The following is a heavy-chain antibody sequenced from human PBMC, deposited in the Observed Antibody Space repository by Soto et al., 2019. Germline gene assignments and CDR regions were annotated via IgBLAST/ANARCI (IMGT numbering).Heavy chain of an antibody. Sequence: SVKVSCKASGGTFSSYAISWVRQAPGQGXEWMGGIIPIFGTANYAQKFQGRVTITADESTSTAYMELSSLRSEDTAVYYCARAEYSSAPYHYYYDMDVWGQGTTVTVSS. D-gene: IGHD6-6*01. J-gene: IGHJ6*02. V-gene: IGHV1-69*13. CDR3: ARAEYSSAPYHYYYDMDV. CDR2: IIPIFGTA. CDR1: GGTFSSYA.